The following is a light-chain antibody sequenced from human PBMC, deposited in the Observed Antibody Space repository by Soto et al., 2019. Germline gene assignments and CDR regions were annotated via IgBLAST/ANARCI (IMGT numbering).Light chain of an antibody. CDR2: GAS. V-gene: IGKV3-20*01. Sequence: EIVLTQSPGTLSLSPGERATVSCRASQSVNSAYLAWYQQKPGQAPRLLISGASTRATGIPDRFSGSGSETDFTLSITRLEPEDFAVYYCQQYGSSPRTFGQGTKVEVK. J-gene: IGKJ1*01. CDR1: QSVNSAY. CDR3: QQYGSSPRT.